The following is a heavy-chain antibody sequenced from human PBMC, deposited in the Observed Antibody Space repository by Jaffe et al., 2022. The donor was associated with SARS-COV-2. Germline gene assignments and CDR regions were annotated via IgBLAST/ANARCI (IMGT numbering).Heavy chain of an antibody. D-gene: IGHD4-17*01. CDR3: ARTTYGDPTRRGDYFDY. J-gene: IGHJ4*02. V-gene: IGHV3-72*01. Sequence: EVQLVESGGGLVQPGGSLRLSCAASGFTFSDHYMDWVRQAPGKGLEWVGRTRNKANSYTTEYAASVKGRFTISRDDSKNSLYLQMNSLKTEDTAVYYCARTTYGDPTRRGDYFDYWGQGTLVTVSS. CDR1: GFTFSDHY. CDR2: TRNKANSYTT.